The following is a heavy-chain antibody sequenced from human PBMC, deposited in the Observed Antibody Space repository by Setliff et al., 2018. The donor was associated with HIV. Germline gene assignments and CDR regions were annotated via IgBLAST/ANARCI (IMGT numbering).Heavy chain of an antibody. CDR1: GFTFTNYY. Sequence: GGSLRLSCAASGFTFTNYYMSWIRQAPGKGLELLSYISVSGTTTYYADSVKGRFTISRDNAKNSVLLQMNSLRVEDTTVYFCAAQGVLWGQGTQVTVSS. CDR2: ISVSGTTT. CDR3: AAQGVL. J-gene: IGHJ4*02. V-gene: IGHV3-11*04.